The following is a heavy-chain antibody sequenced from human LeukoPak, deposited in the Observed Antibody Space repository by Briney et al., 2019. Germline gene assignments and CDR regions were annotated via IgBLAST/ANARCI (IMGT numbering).Heavy chain of an antibody. CDR1: GFTFSNAW. V-gene: IGHV3-15*01. CDR2: IKSKTDGGTT. CDR3: TTDPPYNRWGAADY. J-gene: IGHJ4*02. D-gene: IGHD5-24*01. Sequence: GGSLRLSCAASGFTFSNAWMSWVRQAPGKGLEWVGRIKSKTDGGTTDYAAPVKGRFTISRDDSKNTLYLQMNSLKTEDTAVYYCTTDPPYNRWGAADYWGQGTLVTVSS.